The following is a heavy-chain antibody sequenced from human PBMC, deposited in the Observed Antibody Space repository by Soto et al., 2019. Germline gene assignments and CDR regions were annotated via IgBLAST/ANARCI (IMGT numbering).Heavy chain of an antibody. D-gene: IGHD5-12*01. CDR1: GFTFSSYG. J-gene: IGHJ4*02. CDR3: ARDPDLGRYSGYDRFDY. CDR2: IWYDGSNK. Sequence: QVQLVESGRGVVQPGRSLRLSCAASGFTFSSYGMHWVRQAPGKGLEWVAVIWYDGSNKYYADSVKGRFTISRDNSKNSLYLQMNSLRAEDTAVYYCARDPDLGRYSGYDRFDYWGQGTLVTVSS. V-gene: IGHV3-33*01.